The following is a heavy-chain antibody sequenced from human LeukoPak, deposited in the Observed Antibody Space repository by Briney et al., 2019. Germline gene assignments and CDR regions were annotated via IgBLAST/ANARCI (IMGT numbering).Heavy chain of an antibody. CDR2: IHHSGST. CDR1: GGSFSGYY. CDR3: ARRYDFWSGYPPPLDY. D-gene: IGHD3-3*01. J-gene: IGHJ4*02. V-gene: IGHV4-34*01. Sequence: PSETLSLTCAVYGGSFSGYYWSWIRQPPGKGLEWIGEIHHSGSTNYNPPLKSRVTISVDTSKKQFSLKLSSVTAADTAVYYCARRYDFWSGYPPPLDYWGQGTLVTVSS.